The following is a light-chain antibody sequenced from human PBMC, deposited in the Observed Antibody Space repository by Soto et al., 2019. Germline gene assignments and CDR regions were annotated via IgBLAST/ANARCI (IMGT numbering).Light chain of an antibody. V-gene: IGLV2-14*01. CDR1: SSDVGGYNY. CDR3: NSYTSSSTLVV. CDR2: EVS. Sequence: QSALTQPASVSGSPGQSITISCTGTSSDVGGYNYVSWYQQHQGKAPKLTIYEVSNRPSGVSNRFSGSKSGNTDSLTISGLQAEDEAAYYCNSYTSSSTLVVFGGGTQLTV. J-gene: IGLJ2*01.